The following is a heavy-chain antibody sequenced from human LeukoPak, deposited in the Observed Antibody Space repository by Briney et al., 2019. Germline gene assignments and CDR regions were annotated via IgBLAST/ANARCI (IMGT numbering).Heavy chain of an antibody. CDR1: GFTFSDYY. V-gene: IGHV3-11*01. D-gene: IGHD3-10*01. Sequence: GGSLRLSCAASGFTFSDYYMSWIRQAPGKGLEWVSYISSSGSTIYYADSVKGRFTIPRDNAKNSLYLQMNSLGAEDTAVYYCARVHGLGGSGSYLDYWGQGTLVTVSS. J-gene: IGHJ4*02. CDR2: ISSSGSTI. CDR3: ARVHGLGGSGSYLDY.